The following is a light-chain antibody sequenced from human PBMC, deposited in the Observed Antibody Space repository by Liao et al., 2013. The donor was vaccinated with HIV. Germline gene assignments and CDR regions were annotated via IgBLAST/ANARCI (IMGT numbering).Light chain of an antibody. CDR3: QAWDSGTGV. V-gene: IGLV3-1*01. J-gene: IGLJ3*02. CDR2: QGT. Sequence: SYELTQPPSVSLSPGQTARIFCSGDALPKQYAYWYQQRPGQPPVLVIYQGTKRPSGIPERFSGSNSGNTATLTISGTQAMDEGDYYCQAWDSGTGVFGGGTKLTVL. CDR1: ALPKQY.